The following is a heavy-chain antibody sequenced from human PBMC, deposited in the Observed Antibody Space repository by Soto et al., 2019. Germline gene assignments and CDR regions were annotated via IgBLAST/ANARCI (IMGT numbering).Heavy chain of an antibody. V-gene: IGHV2-5*02. CDR3: AHSLIPNWGSRGAFDY. Sequence: QITLKESGPTLVKPTQTLTLTCTFSGFSLSTSGVGVGWIRQPPGKALEWLALIYWDDDKRYSPSLKSRLPLPPDTPKHQVVLTMTNMDPVDTATYYCAHSLIPNWGSRGAFDYWGQGTLVTVSS. CDR2: IYWDDDK. CDR1: GFSLSTSGVG. J-gene: IGHJ4*02. D-gene: IGHD7-27*01.